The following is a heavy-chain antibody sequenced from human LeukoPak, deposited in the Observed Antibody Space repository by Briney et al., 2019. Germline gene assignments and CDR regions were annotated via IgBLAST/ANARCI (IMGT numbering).Heavy chain of an antibody. CDR1: GGSISSYY. Sequence: SETLSLTCTVSGGSISSYYWSWIRQPPGKGLEWIGYIYYSGNTNYNPSLKSRVTILVDTSKNQVSLKLSSVTAADTAVYFCARDWGVGGRPGYMDVWGKGTTVTVSS. CDR3: ARDWGVGGRPGYMDV. D-gene: IGHD6-6*01. CDR2: IYYSGNT. J-gene: IGHJ6*03. V-gene: IGHV4-59*01.